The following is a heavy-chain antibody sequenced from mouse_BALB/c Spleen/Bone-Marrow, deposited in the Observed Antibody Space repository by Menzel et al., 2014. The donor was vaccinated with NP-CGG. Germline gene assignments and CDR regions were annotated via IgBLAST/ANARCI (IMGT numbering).Heavy chain of an antibody. V-gene: IGHV1-9*01. Sequence: QVQLQQSGGELMKPGASVKISCKATGYTFSNYWIQWVKQRPGHGPEWIGEILPGSDNTNYNEKFKGKATFTADTSSNTAYMQLSSLTSEDSAVYYCARGNPIDFWGQGTTLTVSS. CDR2: ILPGSDNT. CDR3: ARGNPIDF. CDR1: GYTFSNYW. J-gene: IGHJ2*01.